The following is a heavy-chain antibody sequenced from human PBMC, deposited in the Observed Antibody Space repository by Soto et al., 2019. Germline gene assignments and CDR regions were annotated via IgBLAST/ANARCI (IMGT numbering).Heavy chain of an antibody. V-gene: IGHV3-74*01. J-gene: IGHJ6*02. CDR3: ACSYGMDV. Sequence: EMQLVESGGDLVQPGGSLRLSCAASGFTFSDYWMHWVRHAPGKGLVWVSRISSDGTGTTYADSVKGRFTISRDNAKNTLYLQMHSLRDEDTAVYYCACSYGMDVWGQGTTVTVSS. D-gene: IGHD3-10*02. CDR1: GFTFSDYW. CDR2: ISSDGTGT.